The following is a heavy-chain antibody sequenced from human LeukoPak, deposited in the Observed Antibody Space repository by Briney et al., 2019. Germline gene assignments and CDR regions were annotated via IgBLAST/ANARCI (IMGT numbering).Heavy chain of an antibody. V-gene: IGHV4-38-2*02. D-gene: IGHD3-22*01. CDR1: GYSISSGYY. Sequence: TSETLSLTCTVSGYSISSGYYWGWIRQPPGKGLEWIGSIYHSGSTYYNPSLKSRVTISVDTSKNQFSLKLSSVTAADTAVYYCARALYYFETSGGFGAFDILGQGTVVTVSS. J-gene: IGHJ3*02. CDR2: IYHSGST. CDR3: ARALYYFETSGGFGAFDI.